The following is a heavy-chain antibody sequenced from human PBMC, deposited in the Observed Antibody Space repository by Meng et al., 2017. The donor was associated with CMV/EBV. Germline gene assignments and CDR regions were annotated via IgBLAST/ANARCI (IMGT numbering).Heavy chain of an antibody. CDR1: GFTFSSYS. D-gene: IGHD1-26*01. J-gene: IGHJ4*02. CDR2: ISSSSSNT. V-gene: IGHV3-21*01. Sequence: GGSLRLSCAASGFTFSSYSMNWVRQAPGKGLEWVSSISSSSSNTYYADSVKGRFTISRDNAKNSLYLQMNSLRAEDTAVYYCARDDVLGSTTPSNVGYFDYWGQGTRVTVSS. CDR3: ARDDVLGSTTPSNVGYFDY.